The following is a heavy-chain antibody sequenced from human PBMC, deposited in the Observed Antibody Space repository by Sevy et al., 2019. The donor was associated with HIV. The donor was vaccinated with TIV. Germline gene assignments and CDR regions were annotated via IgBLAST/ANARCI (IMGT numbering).Heavy chain of an antibody. V-gene: IGHV3-64D*06. CDR3: VKSSTYYYGSGTAHCYYMDV. D-gene: IGHD3-10*01. CDR1: GFTFSSYA. Sequence: GGSLRLSCSASGFTFSSYAMHWVRQAPGKGLEYVSAISSNGGSTYYADSVKGRFTISRDNSKNTLYLQMSSLRAEDTAVYYCVKSSTYYYGSGTAHCYYMDVWGKGTTVTVSS. J-gene: IGHJ6*03. CDR2: ISSNGGST.